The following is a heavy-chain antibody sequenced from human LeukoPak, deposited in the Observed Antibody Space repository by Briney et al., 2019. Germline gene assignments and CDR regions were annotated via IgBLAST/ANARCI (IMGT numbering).Heavy chain of an antibody. CDR2: INHSGST. Sequence: AETLSLTCAVYGGSFSGYYWSWIRQPPGKGLEWIGEINHSGSTNYNPSLKSRVTISVDTSKNQFSLTLSSVTAADTAIYYCARAWATDYFDYWGQGTLVTVSS. J-gene: IGHJ4*02. CDR1: GGSFSGYY. CDR3: ARAWATDYFDY. V-gene: IGHV4-34*01.